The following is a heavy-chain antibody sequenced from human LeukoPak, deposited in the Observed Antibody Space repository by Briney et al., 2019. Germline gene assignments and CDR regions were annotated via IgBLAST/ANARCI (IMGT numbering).Heavy chain of an antibody. J-gene: IGHJ5*02. V-gene: IGHV3-23*01. CDR1: GFTFSIYA. CDR3: VRGYSYGWFDP. Sequence: GGTLRLSCAASGFTFSIYAMSWVRQAPGKGLEWVSTISGSGGSTHYAASVTGRFTISRDNSKNTLNLQMNSLRAEDTAVYYCVRGYSYGWFDPWGKGTLVTVSS. D-gene: IGHD5-18*01. CDR2: ISGSGGST.